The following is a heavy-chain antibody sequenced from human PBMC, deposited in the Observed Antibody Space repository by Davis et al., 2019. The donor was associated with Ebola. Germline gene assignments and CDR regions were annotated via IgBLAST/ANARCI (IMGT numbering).Heavy chain of an antibody. V-gene: IGHV3-49*03. J-gene: IGHJ6*02. D-gene: IGHD2-2*01. CDR2: IRSKAYGGTT. CDR3: TTDSYCSSSNCFFYYYYGMDV. CDR1: GFTFGAYA. Sequence: GGSLRLSCTASGFTFGAYAMSWFRQAPGKGLEWVSFIRSKAYGGTTEYAASVKGRFTISRDDSKSIAYLQMNSLKTEDTAVYYYTTDSYCSSSNCFFYYYYGMDVWGQVTTVTVSS.